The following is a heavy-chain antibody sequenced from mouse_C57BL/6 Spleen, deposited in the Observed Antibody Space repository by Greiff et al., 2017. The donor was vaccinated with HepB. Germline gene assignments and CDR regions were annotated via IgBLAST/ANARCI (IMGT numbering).Heavy chain of an antibody. CDR3: ARIGYCSFAY. D-gene: IGHD3-2*02. CDR1: GYTFTSYW. J-gene: IGHJ3*01. Sequence: VQLQQPGAELVRPGSSVKLSCKASGYTFTSYWMHWVKQRPIQGLEWIGNIDPSDSETNYNQKFKDKATLTVDKSSSTAYMQLSSLTSEDSAVYYCARIGYCSFAYWGQGTLVTVSA. CDR2: IDPSDSET. V-gene: IGHV1-52*01.